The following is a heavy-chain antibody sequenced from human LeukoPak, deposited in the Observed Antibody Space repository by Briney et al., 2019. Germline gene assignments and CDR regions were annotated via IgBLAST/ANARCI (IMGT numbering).Heavy chain of an antibody. V-gene: IGHV1-2*02. D-gene: IGHD3-22*01. Sequence: ASVKVSCKASGYTFTGYYMHWVRQAPGQGLEWMGWINPNSGGTNYAQKFQGRVTMTRDTSISTAYMELSRLRSDDTAVYYCARDDHSPYYHDSSGRNWFDPWGQGTLVTVSS. J-gene: IGHJ5*02. CDR2: INPNSGGT. CDR3: ARDDHSPYYHDSSGRNWFDP. CDR1: GYTFTGYY.